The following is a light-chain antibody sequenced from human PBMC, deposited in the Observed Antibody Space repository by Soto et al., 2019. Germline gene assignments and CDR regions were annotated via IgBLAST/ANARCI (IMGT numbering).Light chain of an antibody. Sequence: GDRVTITCRASQSISSWLAWYQQKPGKAPKLLIYKASSLESGVPSRFSGSGSGTEFTLTISSLQPDDFATYYCQQYNSYSPAFGHGTKVDIK. V-gene: IGKV1-5*03. CDR1: QSISSW. CDR2: KAS. CDR3: QQYNSYSPA. J-gene: IGKJ1*01.